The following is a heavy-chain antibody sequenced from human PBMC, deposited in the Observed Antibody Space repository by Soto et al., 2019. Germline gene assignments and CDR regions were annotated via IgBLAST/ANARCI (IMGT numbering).Heavy chain of an antibody. V-gene: IGHV3-23*01. CDR3: AKDLRRSKSGYLFDY. J-gene: IGHJ4*02. CDR2: ISGSGGST. D-gene: IGHD5-12*01. Sequence: GGSLRLSCAASGFTFSSYAMSWVRQAPGKGLEWVSAISGSGGSTYYADSVKGGFTISRDNSKNTMYLEMNSLRAEDTDVYYCAKDLRRSKSGYLFDYWGQGTLVTVSS. CDR1: GFTFSSYA.